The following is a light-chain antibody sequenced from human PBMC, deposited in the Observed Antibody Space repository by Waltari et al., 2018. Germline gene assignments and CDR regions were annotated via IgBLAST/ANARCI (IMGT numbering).Light chain of an antibody. Sequence: IVLTQSPGTLSLSPGEEATLSCRASQSVGSNRLAWYQQKPGQAPRLVIYRASSRADGIPGRFSGSGSGTDFTLTISRLEPEDFAVYYCQQCASSPMYTFGQGTKLEV. CDR3: QQCASSPMYT. V-gene: IGKV3-20*01. J-gene: IGKJ2*01. CDR1: QSVGSNR. CDR2: RAS.